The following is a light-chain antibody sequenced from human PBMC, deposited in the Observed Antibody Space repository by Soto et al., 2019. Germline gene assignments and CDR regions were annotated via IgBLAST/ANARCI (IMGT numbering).Light chain of an antibody. CDR3: SSFTTSDTYV. CDR1: SSDIGSYNR. V-gene: IGLV2-18*02. CDR2: EVN. Sequence: QSVLTQPPSVSGSPGQSVTISCTGTSSDIGSYNRVSWYQQPPGAAPKLMICEVNNRPSGVPGRFSGTKAGNTASLTICGLQAEDEAYYYCSSFTTSDTYVFGTGTKLTVL. J-gene: IGLJ1*01.